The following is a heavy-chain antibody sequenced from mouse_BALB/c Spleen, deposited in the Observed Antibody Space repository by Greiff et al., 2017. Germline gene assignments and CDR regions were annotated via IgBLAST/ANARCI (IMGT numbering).Heavy chain of an antibody. D-gene: IGHD2-14*01. Sequence: QVQLQQSGAELARPGASVKLSCKASGYTFTSYWMQWVKQRPGQGLEWIGAIYPGDGDTRYTQKFKGKATLTADKSSSTAYMQLSSLASEDSAVYYCARCIGYDDFDYWGQGTTLTVSS. CDR3: ARCIGYDDFDY. CDR1: GYTFTSYW. V-gene: IGHV1-87*01. CDR2: IYPGDGDT. J-gene: IGHJ2*01.